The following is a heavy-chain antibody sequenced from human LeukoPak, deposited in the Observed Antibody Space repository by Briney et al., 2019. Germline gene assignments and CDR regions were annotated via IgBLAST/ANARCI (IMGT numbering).Heavy chain of an antibody. J-gene: IGHJ5*02. CDR2: ISAYNGIT. CDR1: GYTFTSYG. CDR3: ARNYDSSGWDPQNWFDP. V-gene: IGHV1-18*01. Sequence: GASVKVSCKASGYTFTSYGISWVRQAPGQGLEWMGWISAYNGITNYAQKLQGRVTMTTDTSTSTAYMELRSLRSDDTAVYYCARNYDSSGWDPQNWFDPWGQGTLVTVSS. D-gene: IGHD3-22*01.